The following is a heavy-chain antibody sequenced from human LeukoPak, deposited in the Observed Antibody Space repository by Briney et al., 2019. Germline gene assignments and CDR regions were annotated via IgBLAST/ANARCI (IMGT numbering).Heavy chain of an antibody. J-gene: IGHJ6*02. D-gene: IGHD2/OR15-2a*01. CDR2: ISYDGSNK. V-gene: IGHV3-30*18. CDR3: AKGAHSTGMDV. CDR1: GFTFSDYW. Sequence: GGSLRLSRAAFGFTFSDYWMNWVRQAPGKGLEWVAVISYDGSNKYYADSVKGRFTISRDNSKNTLYLQMNSLRAEDTAVYYCAKGAHSTGMDVWGQGTTVTVSS.